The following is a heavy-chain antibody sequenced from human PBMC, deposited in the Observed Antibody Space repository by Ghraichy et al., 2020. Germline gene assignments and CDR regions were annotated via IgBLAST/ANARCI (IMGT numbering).Heavy chain of an antibody. CDR1: GYTFTSYG. D-gene: IGHD6-13*01. Sequence: ASVKVSCKASGYTFTSYGISWVRQAPGQGLEWMGWISAYNGNTNYAQKLQGRVTMTTDTSTSTAYMELRSLRSDDTAVYYCARDWDIAAAGTSAPSYYYYGMDVWGQGTTVTVSS. V-gene: IGHV1-18*01. CDR3: ARDWDIAAAGTSAPSYYYYGMDV. CDR2: ISAYNGNT. J-gene: IGHJ6*02.